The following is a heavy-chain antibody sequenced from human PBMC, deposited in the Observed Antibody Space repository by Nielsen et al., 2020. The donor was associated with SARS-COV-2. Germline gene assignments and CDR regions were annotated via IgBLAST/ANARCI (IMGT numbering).Heavy chain of an antibody. CDR1: GFTFSSYA. J-gene: IGHJ3*02. CDR2: ISGSGGST. V-gene: IGHV3-23*01. Sequence: GESLKISCAASGFTFSSYAMSWVRQAPGKGLEWVSAISGSGGSTYYTDSVKGRFTISRDNSKNTLYLQMNSLRAEDTAVYYCAKTAPYDSSGYYDGGDAFDIWGQGTMVTVSS. D-gene: IGHD3-22*01. CDR3: AKTAPYDSSGYYDGGDAFDI.